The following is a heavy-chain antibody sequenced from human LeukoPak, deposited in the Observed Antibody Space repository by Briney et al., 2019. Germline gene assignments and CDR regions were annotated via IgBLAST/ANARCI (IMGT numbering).Heavy chain of an antibody. CDR3: ARPHSSWYANFQH. V-gene: IGHV4-34*01. CDR1: GGSFSGYY. Sequence: RTSETLSLTCAVYGGSFSGYYWSWIRQPPGKGLEWIGEINQSGSTNYNPSLKSRVTISVDTSKNQFSLKLSSVTAADTAVYYCARPHSSWYANFQHWGQGTLVTVSS. J-gene: IGHJ1*01. D-gene: IGHD6-13*01. CDR2: INQSGST.